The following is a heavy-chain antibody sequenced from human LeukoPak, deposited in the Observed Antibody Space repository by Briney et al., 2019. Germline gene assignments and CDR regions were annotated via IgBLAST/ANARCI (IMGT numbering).Heavy chain of an antibody. V-gene: IGHV3-23*01. D-gene: IGHD3-10*01. CDR3: AKRVDGSGSPFVGAFDI. Sequence: GGSQRLSCAASGFTFSSYAMSWVRQAPGKGLEWVSAISGSGGGTYYADSVKGRFTISRDHSKNTLYLQMNSLRAEDTAVYYCAKRVDGSGSPFVGAFDIWGQGTMVTVSS. J-gene: IGHJ3*02. CDR2: ISGSGGGT. CDR1: GFTFSSYA.